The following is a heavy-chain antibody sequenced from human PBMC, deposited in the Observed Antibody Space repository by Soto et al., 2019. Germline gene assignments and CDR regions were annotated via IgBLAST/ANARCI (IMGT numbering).Heavy chain of an antibody. V-gene: IGHV3-23*01. CDR1: GFAFSNYA. D-gene: IGHD3-10*01. J-gene: IGHJ4*02. CDR2: ISGGAGDT. Sequence: GGSLRLSCAASGFAFSNYAMNWVRQAPGKGLEWVSAISGGAGDTYYADSVKGRFTISRDNSKNTLYLQMKSLRAEDTAVYYCAESSRITLVRGVTDYWGQGTLVTVSS. CDR3: AESSRITLVRGVTDY.